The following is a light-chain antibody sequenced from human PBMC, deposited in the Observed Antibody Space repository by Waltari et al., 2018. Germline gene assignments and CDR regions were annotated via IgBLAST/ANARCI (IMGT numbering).Light chain of an antibody. CDR1: SSNIGSYF. V-gene: IGLV1-51*01. CDR3: GTWDSSLGALV. Sequence: QSVLTQPPSVSAAPGQKVTISCSGSSSNIGSYFVSWYQQLPGTAPRLLIYDNEKRPSGVPDRLSGSRAGTSAALGIIGLQTGDEADYYCGTWDSSLGALVFGGGTRVIVL. CDR2: DNE. J-gene: IGLJ2*01.